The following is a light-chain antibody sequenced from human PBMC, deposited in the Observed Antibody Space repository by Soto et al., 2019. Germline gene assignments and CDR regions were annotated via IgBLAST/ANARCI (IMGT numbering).Light chain of an antibody. V-gene: IGKV3-15*01. Sequence: EIVMTQSPATLSVSPGXRXTXXXXASHXVSXNLAWYQQKPGQAPRLLMYGASTRATGIPARFSGSGSGTEFTLTISSLXSXXXXXXXXXXXXXXPPYTFGQGTKLEIK. CDR2: GAS. CDR1: HXVSXN. CDR3: XXXXXXPPYT. J-gene: IGKJ2*01.